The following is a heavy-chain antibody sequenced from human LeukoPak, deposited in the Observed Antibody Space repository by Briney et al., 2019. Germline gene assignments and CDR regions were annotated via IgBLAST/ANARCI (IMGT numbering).Heavy chain of an antibody. J-gene: IGHJ5*02. V-gene: IGHV3-23*01. CDR3: AKGPPSVWGSTNWFDP. D-gene: IGHD3-16*01. CDR2: INGRGDST. CDR1: GFTFSSYA. Sequence: PGGSLRLSCAASGFTFSSYAMSWVRQAPGKGLEWVSGINGRGDSTVYAASVEGRFTISRDNSKNTLYLQMNSLRAEDTAVYYCAKGPPSVWGSTNWFDPWGQGTLVTVSS.